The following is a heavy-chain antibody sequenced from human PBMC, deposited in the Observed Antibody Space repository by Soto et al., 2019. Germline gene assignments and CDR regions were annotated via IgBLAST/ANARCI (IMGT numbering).Heavy chain of an antibody. V-gene: IGHV4-39*01. D-gene: IGHD2-15*01. CDR3: ARHGYCSGGSCSSVWYFDL. CDR2: IYYSGST. CDR1: GGSISSSSYY. J-gene: IGHJ2*01. Sequence: QLQLQESGPGLVKPSETLSLTCTVSGGSISSSSYYWGWIRQPPGKGLEWIGSIYYSGSTYYNPSLKSRVTISVDTSKNQFSLKLSSVTAADTAVYYCARHGYCSGGSCSSVWYFDLWGRGTLVTVSS.